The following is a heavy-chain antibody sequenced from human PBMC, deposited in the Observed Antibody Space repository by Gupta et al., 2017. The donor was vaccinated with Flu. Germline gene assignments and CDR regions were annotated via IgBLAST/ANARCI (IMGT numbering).Heavy chain of an antibody. J-gene: IGHJ5*02. D-gene: IGHD3-10*01. CDR3: ASYYRFAVRGVIARGRWFDP. CDR1: GGSFSGYY. CDR2: INHSGST. V-gene: IGHV4-34*01. Sequence: QVQLQQWGAGLLKPSETLSLTCAVYGGSFSGYYWSWIRQPPGKGLEWIGEINHSGSTNYNPSLKSRVTISVDTSKNQFSLKLSSVTAADTAVYYCASYYRFAVRGVIARGRWFDPWGQGTLVTVSS.